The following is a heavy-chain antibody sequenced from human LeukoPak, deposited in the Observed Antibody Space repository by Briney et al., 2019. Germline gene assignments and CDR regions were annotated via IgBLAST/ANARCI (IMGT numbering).Heavy chain of an antibody. V-gene: IGHV1-69*05. Sequence: SVKVSYKASGGTFSSYAISWVRQAPGQGLEWMGRIIPIFGTANYAQKFQGRVTITTDESTSTVNMELSSLRSEDTAVYYCARERGGSGYCDIWGQGTMVTVSS. CDR2: IIPIFGTA. D-gene: IGHD3-22*01. CDR3: ARERGGSGYCDI. CDR1: GGTFSSYA. J-gene: IGHJ3*02.